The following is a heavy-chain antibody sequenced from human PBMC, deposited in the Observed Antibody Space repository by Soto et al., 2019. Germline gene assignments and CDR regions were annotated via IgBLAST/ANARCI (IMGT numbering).Heavy chain of an antibody. CDR1: GGSISGYY. Sequence: QVQLQESGPGLVKTSETLSLTCSVSGGSISGYYWSWIRQSPGKGLEWIGYIYYSGSTNYTPSLKSRLTISVDTAKNQLSLNLRSVTAADASVYYCARAGWKESSVYYWDYWGQGNLVTVSS. J-gene: IGHJ4*02. CDR2: IYYSGST. D-gene: IGHD3-22*01. CDR3: ARAGWKESSVYYWDY. V-gene: IGHV4-59*01.